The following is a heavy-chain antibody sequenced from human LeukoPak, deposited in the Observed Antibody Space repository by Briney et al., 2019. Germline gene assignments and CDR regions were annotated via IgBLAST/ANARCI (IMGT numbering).Heavy chain of an antibody. D-gene: IGHD3-3*01. CDR1: GYTFTGYY. V-gene: IGHV1-2*02. CDR3: ARGGEVLRFLEWLPGDY. J-gene: IGHJ4*02. CDR2: INPNSGGT. Sequence: GASVKVSCKASGYTFTGYYMHWVRQAPGQGLEWMGWINPNSGGTNYEQKFQGRVTMTRDTSISKAYMELRRLRSDDTAVYYCARGGEVLRFLEWLPGDYWGQGTLVTVSS.